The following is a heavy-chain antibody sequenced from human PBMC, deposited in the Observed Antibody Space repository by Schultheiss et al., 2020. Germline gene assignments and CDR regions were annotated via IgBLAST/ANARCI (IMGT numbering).Heavy chain of an antibody. Sequence: SETLTLTCTVSGGSISSSSYYWGWIRQPPGKGLEWIGSIYYSGSTNYNPSLKSRVTISVDKSKNQFSLKLSSVTAADTAVYYCARGEYDYVWGSYRWGENWFDPWGQGTLVTVSS. CDR1: GGSISSSSYY. D-gene: IGHD3-16*02. CDR2: IYYSGST. V-gene: IGHV4-39*07. J-gene: IGHJ5*02. CDR3: ARGEYDYVWGSYRWGENWFDP.